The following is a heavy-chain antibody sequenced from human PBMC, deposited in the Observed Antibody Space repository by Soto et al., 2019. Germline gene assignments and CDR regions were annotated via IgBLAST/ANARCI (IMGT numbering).Heavy chain of an antibody. CDR2: INHSGST. V-gene: IGHV4-34*01. CDR3: ARSSMVRGVKN. CDR1: GGSFSGYY. D-gene: IGHD3-10*01. J-gene: IGHJ4*02. Sequence: PSETLSLTCAVYGGSFSGYYWSWIRQPPGKGLEWIGEINHSGSTNYNPSLKSRVTISVDTSKNQFSLKLSSVTAADTAVYYCARSSMVRGVKNWGQGALVTISS.